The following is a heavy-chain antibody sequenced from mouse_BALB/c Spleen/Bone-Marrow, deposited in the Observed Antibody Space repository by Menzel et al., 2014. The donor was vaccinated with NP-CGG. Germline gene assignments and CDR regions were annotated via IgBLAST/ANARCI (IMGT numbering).Heavy chain of an antibody. V-gene: IGHV1-39*01. CDR1: GHSFTGYN. Sequence: VQLQQSGPELEKPGASAKISCKASGHSFTGYNMNWVKRSHGKSLEWIGNIDPYYGTTTFNQKFKDKATLTVDKSSSTAYMQLKSLTSEDSAVYYCTRSRAYFRDWFAYWGQGTLVTVSA. CDR2: IDPYYGTT. CDR3: TRSRAYFRDWFAY. J-gene: IGHJ3*01. D-gene: IGHD2-14*01.